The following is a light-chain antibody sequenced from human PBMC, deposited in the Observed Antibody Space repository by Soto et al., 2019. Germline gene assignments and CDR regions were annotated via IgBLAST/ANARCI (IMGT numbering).Light chain of an antibody. CDR2: DAS. J-gene: IGKJ2*01. Sequence: EIVLTQSPATLSLSPGERATLSCRASQSVTNYVAWYQQKLGQAPRLLIYDASNRATGIPARFSGSGSGTDFTLTISSLEPEDFGVYYCQQRDDLYTFGQGTKLEIK. CDR3: QQRDDLYT. CDR1: QSVTNY. V-gene: IGKV3-11*01.